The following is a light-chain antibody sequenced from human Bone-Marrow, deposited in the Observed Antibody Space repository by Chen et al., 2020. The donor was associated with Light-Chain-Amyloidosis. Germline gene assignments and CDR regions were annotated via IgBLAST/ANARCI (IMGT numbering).Light chain of an antibody. J-gene: IGKJ5*01. Sequence: DIQMTQSPSSLSASVGDRVIITCRASQFISNYLNWYQQKPGKAPKLLIYTASSLQSGVPSRFSGSGSGTAFTLTISSLQPEDFATYYCQQSYSTLPITFGQVTRLEIK. V-gene: IGKV1-39*01. CDR1: QFISNY. CDR2: TAS. CDR3: QQSYSTLPIT.